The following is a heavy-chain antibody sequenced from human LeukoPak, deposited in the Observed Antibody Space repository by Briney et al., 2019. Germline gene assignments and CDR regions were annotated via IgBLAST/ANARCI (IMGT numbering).Heavy chain of an antibody. CDR1: GFTFTDYW. J-gene: IGHJ4*01. CDR2: IRQDGSEK. V-gene: IGHV3-7*01. D-gene: IGHD6-13*01. CDR3: ASDGTAAGLYFDL. Sequence: GGSLRLSCEVSGFTFTDYWMNWVRQAPGKGPEWVASIRQDGSEKTHVDSVKGRFTISRDNTKNSLSLQLNGLRAEDTAVYYCASDGTAAGLYFDLWGQGTLVTVSS.